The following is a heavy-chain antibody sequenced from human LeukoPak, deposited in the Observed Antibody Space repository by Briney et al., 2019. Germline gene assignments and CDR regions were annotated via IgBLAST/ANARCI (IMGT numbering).Heavy chain of an antibody. Sequence: GASVKVSCKASGYTFTSYGISWVRQAPGQGLEWMGWISAYNGNTNYAQKLQGRVTMTRDTSISTAYMELSRLRSDDTAVYYCARGDIVVVPAANNWFDPWGQGTLVTVSS. J-gene: IGHJ5*02. CDR2: ISAYNGNT. CDR1: GYTFTSYG. CDR3: ARGDIVVVPAANNWFDP. D-gene: IGHD2-2*01. V-gene: IGHV1-18*01.